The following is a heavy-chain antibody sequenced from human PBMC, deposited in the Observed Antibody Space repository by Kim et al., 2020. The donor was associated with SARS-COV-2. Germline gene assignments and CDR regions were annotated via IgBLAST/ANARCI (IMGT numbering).Heavy chain of an antibody. CDR3: ARLFDYPRAFDI. V-gene: IGHV4-39*01. CDR2: IYYTGST. D-gene: IGHD5-12*01. Sequence: SETLSLTCTVSGGSISDTSDYLGWIRQSPGKGLEWIGTIYYTGSTNYNPSLKSRVTILIDTSKNQFSLKVRSVTAADTAAYYCARLFDYPRAFDIWGQRT. CDR1: GGSISDTSDY. J-gene: IGHJ3*02.